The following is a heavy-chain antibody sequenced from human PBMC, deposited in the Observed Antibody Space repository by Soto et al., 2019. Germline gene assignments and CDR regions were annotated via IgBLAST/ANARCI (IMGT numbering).Heavy chain of an antibody. CDR2: ISWDGGIT. D-gene: IGHD3-9*01. V-gene: IGHV3-43*01. CDR3: AKDSYDILTGQKRYFDS. J-gene: IGHJ4*02. Sequence: GGSLRLSCAVSGFTFEAYTMHWFRQGRWKCLEWVSLISWDGGITHYADSVKGRFTIARDNGKNSLFLEMSSLRPDDTALYYCAKDSYDILTGQKRYFDSWGQGTRVTVSS. CDR1: GFTFEAYT.